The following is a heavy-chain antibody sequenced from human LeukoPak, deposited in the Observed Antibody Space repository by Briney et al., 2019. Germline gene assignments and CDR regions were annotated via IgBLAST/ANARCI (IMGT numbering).Heavy chain of an antibody. CDR2: TYYRSKWYN. Sequence: SPTLSLTFAISGDSVSINSATWHWIRQSPSRGLEWLGRTYYRSKWYNDYAVSVKSRITINPDTSKNQFSLKLSSVTAADTAVYYCARHDYYDSSGPVSGSNWFDPWGQGTLVTVSS. CDR3: ARHDYYDSSGPVSGSNWFDP. V-gene: IGHV6-1*01. D-gene: IGHD3-22*01. J-gene: IGHJ5*02. CDR1: GDSVSINSAT.